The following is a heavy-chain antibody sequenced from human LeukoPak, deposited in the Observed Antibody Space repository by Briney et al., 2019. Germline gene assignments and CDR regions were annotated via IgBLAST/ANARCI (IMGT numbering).Heavy chain of an antibody. J-gene: IGHJ4*02. V-gene: IGHV4-39*01. CDR2: VYVRGNT. D-gene: IGHD6-19*01. CDR1: GGSITSGDYD. Sequence: SETLSLTCTVSGGSITSGDYDWAWIRQAPEKGLEWIGSVYVRGNTYYNPSLKSRVTMSVDTSKNQFSLKLSSVTAADTTVYYCARQTSVYNSGWHFDYWGQGTQVTVSS. CDR3: ARQTSVYNSGWHFDY.